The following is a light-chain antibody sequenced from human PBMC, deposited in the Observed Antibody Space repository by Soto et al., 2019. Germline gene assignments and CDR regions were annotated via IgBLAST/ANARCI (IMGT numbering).Light chain of an antibody. CDR2: CAS. J-gene: IGKJ4*01. Sequence: EVVLTQAPGALSLSPGERATLSCRASQSVFSNYLAWYHQKPGQAPRLLVYCASTRASGIPDRFSGRGSGTDFPLTISRLAPEDFAVYYCQQYGSSPAITFGGGTKVEI. V-gene: IGKV3-20*01. CDR3: QQYGSSPAIT. CDR1: QSVFSNY.